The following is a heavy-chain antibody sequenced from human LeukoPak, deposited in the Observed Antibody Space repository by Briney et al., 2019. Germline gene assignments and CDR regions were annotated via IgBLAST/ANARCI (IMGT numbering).Heavy chain of an antibody. Sequence: ASVKVSCKASGYTFPNYGISWVRQAPGQGLEWTGWISTYNGDTNYAQKLQGRVTMTTDTSTNTAYMELRSLRSDDTAVYYCASDHLSIEATGTRYWGQGTLVTVSS. D-gene: IGHD6-13*01. CDR1: GYTFPNYG. J-gene: IGHJ4*02. CDR2: ISTYNGDT. CDR3: ASDHLSIEATGTRY. V-gene: IGHV1-18*01.